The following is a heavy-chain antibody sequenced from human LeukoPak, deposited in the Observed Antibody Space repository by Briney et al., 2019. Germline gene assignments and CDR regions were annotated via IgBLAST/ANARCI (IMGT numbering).Heavy chain of an antibody. CDR3: ARGPGIAAAGTHYFDY. V-gene: IGHV1-69*02. J-gene: IGHJ4*02. CDR2: IIPILGIA. Sequence: SVKISCKASGGTFSSYTISWVRQAPGQGLEWMGRIIPILGIANYAQQFQGRVTITADKSTSTAYMELSSLRSEDTAVYYCARGPGIAAAGTHYFDYWGQGTLVTVSS. CDR1: GGTFSSYT. D-gene: IGHD6-13*01.